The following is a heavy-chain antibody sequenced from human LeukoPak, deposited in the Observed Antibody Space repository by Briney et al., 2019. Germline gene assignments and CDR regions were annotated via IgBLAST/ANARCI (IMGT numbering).Heavy chain of an antibody. CDR1: GGSISSSSYY. V-gene: IGHV4-39*07. J-gene: IGHJ4*02. D-gene: IGHD4-17*01. Sequence: PSETLSLTCTVSGGSISSSSYYWGWIRQPPGKGLEWIGSIYYSGSTYYNPSLKSRVTISVDTSKNQFSLKLSSVTAADTAVYYCARATVTTFRLSLDYWGQGTLVTVSS. CDR2: IYYSGST. CDR3: ARATVTTFRLSLDY.